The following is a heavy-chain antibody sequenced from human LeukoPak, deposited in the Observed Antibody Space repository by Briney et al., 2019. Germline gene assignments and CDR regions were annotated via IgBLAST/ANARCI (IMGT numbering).Heavy chain of an antibody. V-gene: IGHV3-30*18. CDR3: AKGVVPAALDYYYGMDV. Sequence: RSLRLSCAASGFTFSSYGMHWVRQAPGKGLEWVAVISYDGSNKYYADSVKGRFTISRDNSKNTLYLQMNSLRAEDTAVYYCAKGVVPAALDYYYGMDVWGKGTTVTVSS. J-gene: IGHJ6*04. CDR1: GFTFSSYG. CDR2: ISYDGSNK. D-gene: IGHD2-2*01.